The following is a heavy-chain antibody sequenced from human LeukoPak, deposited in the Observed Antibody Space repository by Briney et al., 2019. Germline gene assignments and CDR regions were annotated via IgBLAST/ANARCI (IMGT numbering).Heavy chain of an antibody. CDR2: IRYDGINK. CDR1: GFTLSSSG. V-gene: IGHV3-30*02. Sequence: GGSLRLSCAASGFTLSSSGMHWVRQAPGKGLEWVSFIRYDGINKYYADSVKGRFTISRDTSKNTVYLQMNSLRADDTAVYYCAKVADSEGGGYWGQGTLVTVSS. D-gene: IGHD1-26*01. J-gene: IGHJ4*02. CDR3: AKVADSEGGGY.